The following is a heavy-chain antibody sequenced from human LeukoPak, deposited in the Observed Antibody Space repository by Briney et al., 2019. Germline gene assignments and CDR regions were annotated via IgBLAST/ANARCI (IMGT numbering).Heavy chain of an antibody. Sequence: PGGSLRLSCAASGFTFSSYAMHWVRQAPGKGLEWVAVISYDGSNKYYADSVKGRFTISRDNSKNTLYLQMNSLRAEDTAVYYCARDYQDGSGSYSNWGQGTLVTVSS. J-gene: IGHJ4*02. CDR3: ARDYQDGSGSYSN. D-gene: IGHD3-10*01. CDR2: ISYDGSNK. CDR1: GFTFSSYA. V-gene: IGHV3-30*04.